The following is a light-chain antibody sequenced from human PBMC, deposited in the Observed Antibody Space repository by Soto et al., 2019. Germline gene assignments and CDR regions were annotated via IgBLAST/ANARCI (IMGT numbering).Light chain of an antibody. Sequence: EIVLTQSPGTLSLSPGERATLSCRASQTLTSNYLAWYQQKPGQAPRLLIFGASSRATGIPDRFSGSGSGTDFTLTISRLETEDFAVYYCQQYGGSPRTFGQGTKLEIK. J-gene: IGKJ2*01. V-gene: IGKV3-20*01. CDR2: GAS. CDR1: QTLTSNY. CDR3: QQYGGSPRT.